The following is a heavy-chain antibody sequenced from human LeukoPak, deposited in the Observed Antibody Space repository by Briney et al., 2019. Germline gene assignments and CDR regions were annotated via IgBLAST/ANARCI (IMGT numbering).Heavy chain of an antibody. CDR1: GGSISSSSYY. J-gene: IGHJ4*02. Sequence: SETLSLTCTVSGGSISSSSYYWGSIRQPPGEGLDWIGSIYYSGSTYYNPSLKSRVTISVDTSKNQFSLKLSSVTAADTAVYYCARHGSGCTNGVCYNLAYWGQGTLVTVSS. V-gene: IGHV4-39*01. D-gene: IGHD2-8*01. CDR2: IYYSGST. CDR3: ARHGSGCTNGVCYNLAY.